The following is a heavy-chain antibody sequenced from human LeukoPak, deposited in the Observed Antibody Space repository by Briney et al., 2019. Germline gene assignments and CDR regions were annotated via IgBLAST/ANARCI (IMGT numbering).Heavy chain of an antibody. CDR2: IYDSGST. Sequence: PSETLSLTCTVSGGSIRSSYYYWGWIRQPPGKGLEWIGSIYDSGSTDSNPSLKSRVTISVDTSKNQFSLKLRSVTAADTAVYYCARRPRNDILTGTPFDYWGQGILVTVSS. CDR3: ARRPRNDILTGTPFDY. V-gene: IGHV4-39*07. D-gene: IGHD3-9*01. CDR1: GGSIRSSYYY. J-gene: IGHJ4*02.